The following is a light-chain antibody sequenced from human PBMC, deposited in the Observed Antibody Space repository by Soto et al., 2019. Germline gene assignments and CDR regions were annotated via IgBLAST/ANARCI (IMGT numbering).Light chain of an antibody. CDR1: QSVSNY. Sequence: EIVLTQSPATLSLSPGERATLSCRASQSVSNYLAWYQLKPGQAPRLLIYDASNRATGIPARFSGSGSGTDFTLTISSLEPEDFAVYDCQQRSNWPTITFGQGTRLEIK. CDR2: DAS. CDR3: QQRSNWPTIT. J-gene: IGKJ5*01. V-gene: IGKV3-11*01.